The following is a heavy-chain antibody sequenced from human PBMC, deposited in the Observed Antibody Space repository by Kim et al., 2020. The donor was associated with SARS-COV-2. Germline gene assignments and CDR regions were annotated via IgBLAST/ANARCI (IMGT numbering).Heavy chain of an antibody. Sequence: GGSLRLSCAASGFTFSSYDMHWVRQATGKGLEWVSAIGTAGDTYYPGSVKGRFTISRENAKNSLYLQMNSLRAGDTAVYYCARKDCSSTSCYYDYWGQGTLVTVSS. CDR3: ARKDCSSTSCYYDY. V-gene: IGHV3-13*01. CDR1: GFTFSSYD. CDR2: IGTAGDT. J-gene: IGHJ4*02. D-gene: IGHD2-2*01.